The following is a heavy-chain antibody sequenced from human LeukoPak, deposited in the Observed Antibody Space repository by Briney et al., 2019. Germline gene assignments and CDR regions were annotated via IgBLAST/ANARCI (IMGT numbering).Heavy chain of an antibody. V-gene: IGHV4-4*07. D-gene: IGHD6-6*01. J-gene: IGHJ4*02. CDR3: ARSPHEYSSSKDFDY. CDR1: GGSISSYY. Sequence: SETLSLTCTVSGGSISSYYWSWIRQPAGKGLEWIGRIYTSGSTNYNPSLKSRVTMSVDTSKNQFSMKLSSVTAADTAVYYCARSPHEYSSSKDFDYWGQGTLVTVSS. CDR2: IYTSGST.